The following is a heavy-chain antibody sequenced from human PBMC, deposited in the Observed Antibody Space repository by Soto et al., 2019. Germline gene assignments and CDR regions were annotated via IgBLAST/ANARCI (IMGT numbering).Heavy chain of an antibody. CDR3: ARDRVGYCSGGSCYLPNY. CDR1: GYTFTSYG. J-gene: IGHJ4*02. Sequence: QVQLVQSGAEVKKPGASVKVSCKASGYTFTSYGISWVRQAPGQGLEWMGWISAYNGNTNYAQKLQGRVTMTTETSTSTAYMELRSLRSDDTAVYYCARDRVGYCSGGSCYLPNYWGQGTLVTVCS. D-gene: IGHD2-15*01. CDR2: ISAYNGNT. V-gene: IGHV1-18*01.